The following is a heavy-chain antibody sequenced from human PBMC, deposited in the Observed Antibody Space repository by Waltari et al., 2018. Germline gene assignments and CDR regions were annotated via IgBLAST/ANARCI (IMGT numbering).Heavy chain of an antibody. D-gene: IGHD4-17*01. CDR3: AKGSTVTTIDYYYIDV. Sequence: QVQLVDSGGGEVQPGGSLRRSCAASGFTFSNYAMHWVRQAPGKGLEWVAFIRYDGSNKYYADSVKGRFTVSRDNSKNTLHLQMNSLRVEDTAVYYCAKGSTVTTIDYYYIDVWGKGTTVTVSS. CDR1: GFTFSNYA. V-gene: IGHV3-30*02. CDR2: IRYDGSNK. J-gene: IGHJ6*03.